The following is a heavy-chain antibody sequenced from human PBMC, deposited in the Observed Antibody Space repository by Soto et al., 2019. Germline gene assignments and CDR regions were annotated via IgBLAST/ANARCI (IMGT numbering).Heavy chain of an antibody. Sequence: SETLSLTCTVSGGSISSYYWSWIRQPPGKGLEWIGYIYYSGSTNYNPSLKSRVTISVDTSKNQFSLKLSSVTAADTAVYYCARHASYYDDSSGYYDWFDPWGQGTLVTVSS. D-gene: IGHD3-22*01. V-gene: IGHV4-59*08. CDR3: ARHASYYDDSSGYYDWFDP. CDR1: GGSISSYY. J-gene: IGHJ5*02. CDR2: IYYSGST.